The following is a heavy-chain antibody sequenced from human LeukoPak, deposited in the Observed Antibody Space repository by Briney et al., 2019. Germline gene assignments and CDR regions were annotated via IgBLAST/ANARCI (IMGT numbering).Heavy chain of an antibody. D-gene: IGHD3-9*01. CDR1: GGTFSSYA. CDR2: INAGNGNT. V-gene: IGHV1-3*01. CDR3: ARDGDDILTGYYYDY. J-gene: IGHJ4*02. Sequence: ASVKVSCKASGGTFSSYAISWVRQAPGQRLEWMGWINAGNGNTKYSQKFQGRVTITRDTSASTAYMELSSLRSEDTAVYYCARDGDDILTGYYYDYWGQGTLVTVSS.